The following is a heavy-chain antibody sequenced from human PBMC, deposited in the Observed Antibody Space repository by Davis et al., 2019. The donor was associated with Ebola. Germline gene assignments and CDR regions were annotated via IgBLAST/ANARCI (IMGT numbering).Heavy chain of an antibody. CDR1: AYTFTNYG. CDR3: ARDLGDYDFDY. Sequence: ASAQVSCKASAYTFTNYGISWVRQAPGQGLEWMGWISAYNGNTNYAQYLQGRVAMTTDTSTSTAYMELRSLRSDDTAVYYCARDLGDYDFDYWGQGTLVTVSS. D-gene: IGHD4-17*01. V-gene: IGHV1-18*01. CDR2: ISAYNGNT. J-gene: IGHJ4*02.